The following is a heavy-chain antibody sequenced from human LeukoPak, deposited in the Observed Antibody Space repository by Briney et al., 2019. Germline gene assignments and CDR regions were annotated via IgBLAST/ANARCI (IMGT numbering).Heavy chain of an antibody. CDR3: ARVGYYDSSGYYNFDY. J-gene: IGHJ4*02. V-gene: IGHV4-31*03. CDR1: GGSISSGGYY. CDR2: IYYSGST. D-gene: IGHD3-22*01. Sequence: PSQTLSLTCTVSGGSISSGGYYWSWIRQHPGTGLEWIGYIYYSGSTYYNPSLKSRVTISVDTSKNQFSLKLSSVTAADTAVYYCARVGYYDSSGYYNFDYWGQGTLVTVSS.